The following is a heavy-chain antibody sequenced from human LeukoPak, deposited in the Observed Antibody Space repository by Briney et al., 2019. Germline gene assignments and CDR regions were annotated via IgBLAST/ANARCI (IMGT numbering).Heavy chain of an antibody. Sequence: GGSLRLSCAASEFTFSTYSMNWVRQAPGKGLEWVSYISRSSGTIYYADSVKGRFTISRDNAKNSLYLQMNSLRAEDTAVYYCAREDSSSNYYYYMDVWGKGTTVTISS. CDR1: EFTFSTYS. D-gene: IGHD6-13*01. J-gene: IGHJ6*03. CDR2: ISRSSGTI. CDR3: AREDSSSNYYYYMDV. V-gene: IGHV3-48*01.